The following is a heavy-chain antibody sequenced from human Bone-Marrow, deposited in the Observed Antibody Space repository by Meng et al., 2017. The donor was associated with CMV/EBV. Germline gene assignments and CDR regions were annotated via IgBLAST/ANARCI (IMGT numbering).Heavy chain of an antibody. CDR2: IYYSGST. J-gene: IGHJ5*02. V-gene: IGHV4-39*07. D-gene: IGHD3-3*01. CDR3: ARGRYDFWSGPFHNWFDP. CDR1: GGSISSSSYY. Sequence: SETLSLTCTVSGGSISSSSYYWGWIRQPPGKGLEWIGSIYYSGSTYYNPSLKSRVTISVDTSKNQFSLKLSSVTAADTAVYYCARGRYDFWSGPFHNWFDPWGQGTLVTVSS.